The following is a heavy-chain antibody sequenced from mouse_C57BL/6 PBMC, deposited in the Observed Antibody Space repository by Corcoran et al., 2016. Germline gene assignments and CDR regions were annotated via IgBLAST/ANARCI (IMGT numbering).Heavy chain of an antibody. CDR2: IYPGDGDT. CDR3: ARGITTVVATDY. J-gene: IGHJ2*01. V-gene: IGHV1-80*01. D-gene: IGHD1-1*01. Sequence: QVQLQQSGAELVKPGASVKISCKASGYAFSSYWMNWVKQRPGKGLEWIRQIYPGDGDTNYNGKFKGKATLTADKSSSTAYMQLSSLTSEDSAVYFCARGITTVVATDYWGQGTTLTVSS. CDR1: GYAFSSYW.